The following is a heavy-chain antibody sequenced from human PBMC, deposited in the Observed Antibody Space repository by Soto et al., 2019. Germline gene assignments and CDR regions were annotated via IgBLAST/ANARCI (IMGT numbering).Heavy chain of an antibody. CDR1: GGSFGGYY. J-gene: IGHJ4*02. V-gene: IGHV4-34*01. CDR3: ASGVAVLSNYFDY. CDR2: INHSGST. D-gene: IGHD2-8*01. Sequence: PSETLSLTCAVYGGSFGGYYFSWIRHPPGKGLEWIGEINHSGSTNYNPSLKSRVTISVDTSKNQFSLKLSSVTAADTAVYYCASGVAVLSNYFDYWGQGTLVTVSS.